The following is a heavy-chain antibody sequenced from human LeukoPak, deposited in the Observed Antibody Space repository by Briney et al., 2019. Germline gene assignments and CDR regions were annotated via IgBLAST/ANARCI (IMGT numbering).Heavy chain of an antibody. V-gene: IGHV1-2*02. J-gene: IGHJ6*02. CDR1: GYTFTGYY. Sequence: ASVKVSCKASGYTFTGYYMHWVRQAPGQGLEWMGWINPNSGGTNYAQKFQGRVTMTRDTSISTAYMELSRLRSDDTAVYYCARVDSNPRPYYYYYGMDVWGQGTTVTVSS. D-gene: IGHD4-11*01. CDR3: ARVDSNPRPYYYYYGMDV. CDR2: INPNSGGT.